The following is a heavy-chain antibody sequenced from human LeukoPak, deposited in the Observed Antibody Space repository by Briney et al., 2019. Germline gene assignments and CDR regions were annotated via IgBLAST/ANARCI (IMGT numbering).Heavy chain of an antibody. J-gene: IGHJ5*02. CDR2: INPNSGGT. V-gene: IGHV1-2*02. CDR3: ARDSVAYCGGDCPGWFDP. CDR1: GYTFTGYY. Sequence: ASVKVSCKASGYTFTGYYMHWVRQAPGQGLEWMGWINPNSGGTNYAQKLQGRVTMTRDTSISTAYMELSRLRSDDTAVYYCARDSVAYCGGDCPGWFDPWGQGTLVSVSS. D-gene: IGHD2-21*02.